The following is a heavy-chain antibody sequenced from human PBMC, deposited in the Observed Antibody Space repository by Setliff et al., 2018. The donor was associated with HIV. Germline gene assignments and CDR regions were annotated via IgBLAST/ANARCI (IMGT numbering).Heavy chain of an antibody. CDR1: GFSIRSGHY. V-gene: IGHV4-38-2*01. Sequence: NPSETLSLTCDVSGFSIRSGHYWAWIRQPPGKGPEWIGSIYYTGSTYYYPSLKNRVTISVDTSKNQISLKVNFLTAADTAVYYRARSTLLLDILNAPFDLWGQGILVTGSS. CDR2: IYYTGST. J-gene: IGHJ4*02. D-gene: IGHD3-9*01. CDR3: ARSTLLLDILNAPFDL.